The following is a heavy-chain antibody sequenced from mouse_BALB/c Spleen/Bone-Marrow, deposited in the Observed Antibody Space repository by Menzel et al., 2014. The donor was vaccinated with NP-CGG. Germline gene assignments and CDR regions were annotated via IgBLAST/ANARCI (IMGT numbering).Heavy chain of an antibody. Sequence: VQLQQSGAELVRSGASVKLSCTASGFNIKDYYMHWVKQRPEQGLEWIGWIDPGNGDTEYAPKFQGKATMTADTSSNTAYLQLSSLTSEDTAVYYCNAEHGNYHYFDYWGQGTTLTVSP. D-gene: IGHD6-1*01. J-gene: IGHJ2*01. CDR1: GFNIKDYY. CDR2: IDPGNGDT. V-gene: IGHV14-4*02. CDR3: NAEHGNYHYFDY.